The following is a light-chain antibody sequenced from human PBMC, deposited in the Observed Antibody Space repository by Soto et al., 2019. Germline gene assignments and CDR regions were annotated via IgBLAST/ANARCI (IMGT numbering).Light chain of an antibody. J-gene: IGKJ1*01. V-gene: IGKV3-15*01. CDR1: QSVSSN. Sequence: ERVMTQSPATLSVSPGERATLSCRASQSVSSNLAWYQQKPGQAPRLLIYGESTRATGIPARFSGSGSGTEFTLTISSLQSEDFAVYYCQPYNNWPPWTFGQGTTVDI. CDR2: GES. CDR3: QPYNNWPPWT.